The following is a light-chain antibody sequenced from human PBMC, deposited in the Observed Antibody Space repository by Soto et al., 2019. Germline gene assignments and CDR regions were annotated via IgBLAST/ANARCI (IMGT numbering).Light chain of an antibody. V-gene: IGLV1-40*01. J-gene: IGLJ1*01. CDR2: GNS. Sequence: QLVLTQPPSVSGAPGQRVTISCTGSSSNIGAGYDVHWYQQLPGTAPKLLIYGNSNRPSGVPDRFSGSKSGTSASLAITGLQAEDEADYYCQSYYSSLRGYVFGTGTKLTVL. CDR3: QSYYSSLRGYV. CDR1: SSNIGAGYD.